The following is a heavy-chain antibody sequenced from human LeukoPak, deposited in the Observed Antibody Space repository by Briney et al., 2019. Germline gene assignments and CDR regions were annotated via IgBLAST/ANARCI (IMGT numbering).Heavy chain of an antibody. J-gene: IGHJ4*02. CDR1: GGSISSGSYS. CDR2: IYYSGST. Sequence: KPSETLSLTCTVSGGSISSGSYSWGWIRQPPGKGLEWIGSIYYSGSTYYNPSLKSRVTISVDTSKNQFSLKLSSVTAADTAVYYCARPRGRDYFDYWGQGTLVTVSS. CDR3: ARPRGRDYFDY. V-gene: IGHV4-39*01. D-gene: IGHD3-10*01.